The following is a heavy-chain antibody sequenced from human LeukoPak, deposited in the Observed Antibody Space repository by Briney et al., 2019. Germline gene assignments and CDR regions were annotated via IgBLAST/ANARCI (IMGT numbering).Heavy chain of an antibody. CDR3: ARKCSGGNCYGFDP. CDR2: NYPGDSDT. D-gene: IGHD2-15*01. V-gene: IGHV5-51*01. CDR1: GYSFTTYW. J-gene: IGHJ5*02. Sequence: GESLKISCKASGYSFTTYWIGWVRQMPGKGLEWMGINYPGDSDTRYSPSFQGHVTISADKSISTAYLEWSTLKASDTAMYYCARKCSGGNCYGFDPWGQGTLDTVSS.